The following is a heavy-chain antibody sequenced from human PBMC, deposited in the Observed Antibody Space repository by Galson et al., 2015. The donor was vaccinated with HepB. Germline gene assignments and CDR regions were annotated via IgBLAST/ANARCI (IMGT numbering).Heavy chain of an antibody. Sequence: SLRLSCAASGFTFSSYGMHWVRQAPGKGLEWVAVISYDGSNKYYADSVKGRFTISRDNSKNTLYLQMNSLRAEDTAVYYCAKDGGNSYLGDYWGQGTLVTVSS. CDR2: ISYDGSNK. CDR3: AKDGGNSYLGDY. CDR1: GFTFSSYG. J-gene: IGHJ4*02. D-gene: IGHD4-23*01. V-gene: IGHV3-30*18.